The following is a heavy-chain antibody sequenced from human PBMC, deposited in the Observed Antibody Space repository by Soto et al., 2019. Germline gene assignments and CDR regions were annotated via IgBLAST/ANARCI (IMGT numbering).Heavy chain of an antibody. J-gene: IGHJ6*02. CDR3: AGDVEQQLAYYYYYGMDV. CDR2: ISAYNGNT. Sequence: QVQLVQSGAEVKKPGASVKVSCKASGYTFTSYGISWVRQAPGQGLEWMGWISAYNGNTNYAQKLQGRVTITTDTSTSTAYMELRSLRSDDTAVYYCAGDVEQQLAYYYYYGMDVWGQGTTVTVSS. D-gene: IGHD6-13*01. CDR1: GYTFTSYG. V-gene: IGHV1-18*01.